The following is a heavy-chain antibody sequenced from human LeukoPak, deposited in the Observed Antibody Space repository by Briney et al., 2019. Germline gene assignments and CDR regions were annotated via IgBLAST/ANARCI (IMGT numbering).Heavy chain of an antibody. V-gene: IGHV5-51*01. CDR3: ARQKHRDYGMDV. CDR1: GYSFTSYW. Sequence: HGESLKISCKGSGYSFTSYWIGWVRQMPGKGLEWMGIIYLADSDTRYSPSFQGQVTISADKSIDTAYVQWNSLKASDTAMYYCARQKHRDYGMDVWGHGTTVTVSS. J-gene: IGHJ6*02. CDR2: IYLADSDT.